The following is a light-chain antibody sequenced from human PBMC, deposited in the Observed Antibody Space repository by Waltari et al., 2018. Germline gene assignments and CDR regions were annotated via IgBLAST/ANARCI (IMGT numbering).Light chain of an antibody. CDR1: VCAKKY. CDR2: RDT. Sequence: SFELTHTSSLSVSPGQTVRISCSGDVCAKKYARWYQQKPGQAPVLIIFRDTERHSGIPELFSGSSSGTTATLIIRGAQVEDEGDYYCYAAADNNLGVFGGGTKVTVL. V-gene: IGLV3-27*01. CDR3: YAAADNNLGV. J-gene: IGLJ2*01.